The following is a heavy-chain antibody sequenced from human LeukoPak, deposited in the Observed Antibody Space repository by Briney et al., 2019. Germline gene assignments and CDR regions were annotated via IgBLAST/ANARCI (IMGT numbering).Heavy chain of an antibody. V-gene: IGHV4-59*08. CDR3: ARCDSSGYLNYYFDY. J-gene: IGHJ4*02. CDR2: IYYSGST. Sequence: SETLSLTCTVSGRSISSYYWSWIRQPPGKGLEWIGYIYYSGSTNYNPSLKSRVTILVDSSKNQFSLKLSSVTAADTAVYYCARCDSSGYLNYYFDYWGQGTLVTVSS. D-gene: IGHD3-22*01. CDR1: GRSISSYY.